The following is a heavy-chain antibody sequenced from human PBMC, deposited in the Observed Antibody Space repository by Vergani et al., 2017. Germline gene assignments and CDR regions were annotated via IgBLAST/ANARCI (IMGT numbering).Heavy chain of an antibody. CDR2: INPNSGGT. Sequence: QVQLVQSGAEVKKPGASVKVSCKASGYTFTGYYMHWVRQAPGQGLEWRGWINPNSGGTNYAQKFQGRVTMTRDTSISTAYMELSRLRSDDTAVYYCARRRRYCSSTSCYTDWFDPWGQGTLVTVSS. V-gene: IGHV1-2*02. CDR3: ARRRRYCSSTSCYTDWFDP. CDR1: GYTFTGYY. J-gene: IGHJ5*02. D-gene: IGHD2-2*02.